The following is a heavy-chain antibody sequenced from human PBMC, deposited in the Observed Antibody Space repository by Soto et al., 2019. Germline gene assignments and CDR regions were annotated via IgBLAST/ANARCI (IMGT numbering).Heavy chain of an antibody. CDR3: ARLAYSSRGGQFFDY. V-gene: IGHV4-31*03. J-gene: IGHJ4*02. CDR1: GDSISSGGYH. CDR2: IYYSGDT. D-gene: IGHD6-13*01. Sequence: QVQLQESGPGLVEPSQTLSLTCNVSGDSISSGGYHWSWIRQHPGKGLEWIVYIYYSGDTYYNPSLKSRVAISVHTSKKQFFLNLSSATAADTAVYYCARLAYSSRGGQFFDYWGQGVLVTVSS.